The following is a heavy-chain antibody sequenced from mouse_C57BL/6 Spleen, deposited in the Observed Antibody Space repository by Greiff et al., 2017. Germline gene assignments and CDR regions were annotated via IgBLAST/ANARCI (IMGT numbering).Heavy chain of an antibody. J-gene: IGHJ4*01. CDR1: GFSLTSYG. CDR3: AKEGYYYGSSYVYAMDY. CDR2: IWRGGST. V-gene: IGHV2-5*01. Sequence: VQLQQSGPGLVQPSQSLSITCTVSGFSLTSYGVHWVRQSPGKGLEWLGVIWRGGSTDYNAAFMSRLSITKDNSKSQVFFKMNSLQADDTAIYYCAKEGYYYGSSYVYAMDYWGQGTSVTVSS. D-gene: IGHD1-1*01.